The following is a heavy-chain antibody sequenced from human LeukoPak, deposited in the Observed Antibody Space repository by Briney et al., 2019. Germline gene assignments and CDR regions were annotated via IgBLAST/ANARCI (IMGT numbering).Heavy chain of an antibody. CDR1: GFTFSNAW. CDR2: IKQDGSAK. Sequence: GGSLRLSCAASGFTFSNAWMTWVRQAPGKGLEWVANIKQDGSAKYYVDSVKGRFAISRDNANNSLSLQMNSLRAEDTAVYYCARVANAVNDIWGQGTMVAVSS. CDR3: ARVANAVNDI. V-gene: IGHV3-7*05. D-gene: IGHD4-17*01. J-gene: IGHJ3*02.